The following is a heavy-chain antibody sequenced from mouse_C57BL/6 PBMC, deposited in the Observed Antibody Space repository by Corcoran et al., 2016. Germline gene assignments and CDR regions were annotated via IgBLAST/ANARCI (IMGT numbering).Heavy chain of an antibody. V-gene: IGHV1-80*01. CDR2: IYPGDGDT. D-gene: IGHD1-1*01. CDR1: GYAFSSYW. CDR3: ARSPFITTGDMDY. Sequence: QVQLQQSGAELVKPGASVKISCKASGYAFSSYWMNWVKQRPGKGLEWIGQIYPGDGDTNYNGKFKGKATLTAGKSSSTAYMQLSSLTSEDSAVYFCARSPFITTGDMDYWGQGTSVTVSS. J-gene: IGHJ4*01.